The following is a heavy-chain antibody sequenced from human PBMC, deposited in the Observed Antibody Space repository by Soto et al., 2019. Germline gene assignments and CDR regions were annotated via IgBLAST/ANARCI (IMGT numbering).Heavy chain of an antibody. V-gene: IGHV3-11*01. Sequence: PGGSLRLSCAASGFTFSDYYMSWIRQAPGKGLEWVSYISSSGSTIYYADSVKGRFTISRDNAKNSLYLQMNSLRAEDTAVYYCARRRTIFGVVIKTNYYYYMDVWGKGTTVTVSS. CDR2: ISSSGSTI. J-gene: IGHJ6*03. CDR3: ARRRTIFGVVIKTNYYYYMDV. CDR1: GFTFSDYY. D-gene: IGHD3-3*01.